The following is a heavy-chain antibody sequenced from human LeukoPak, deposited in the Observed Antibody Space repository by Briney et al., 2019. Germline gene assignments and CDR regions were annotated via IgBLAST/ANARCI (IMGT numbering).Heavy chain of an antibody. J-gene: IGHJ4*02. D-gene: IGHD2-8*01. Sequence: GRSLRLSCAASGFTFSSYEMNWVRQAPGKGLEWVSYISSSGSTIYYADSVKGRFTISRDNDKNSLYLQMNSLRAEETAVYYCARELINFDYWGQGTLVTVSS. CDR3: ARELINFDY. CDR1: GFTFSSYE. V-gene: IGHV3-48*03. CDR2: ISSSGSTI.